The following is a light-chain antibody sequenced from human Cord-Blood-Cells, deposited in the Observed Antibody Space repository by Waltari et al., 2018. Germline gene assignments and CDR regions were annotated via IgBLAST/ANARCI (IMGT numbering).Light chain of an antibody. V-gene: IGKV1-33*01. J-gene: IGKJ4*01. Sequence: IQMTQSPSSLSASVGDRVTITCQASQDISNYLNWYQQKPGKAPKLLIYDASNLETGVPSRFSGSGSGTDFTFTISSLQPEDTATYYCQQYDNLLTFGGGTKVEIK. CDR1: QDISNY. CDR3: QQYDNLLT. CDR2: DAS.